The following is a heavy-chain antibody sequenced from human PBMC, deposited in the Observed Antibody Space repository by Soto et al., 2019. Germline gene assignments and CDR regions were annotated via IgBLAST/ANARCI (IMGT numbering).Heavy chain of an antibody. D-gene: IGHD3-10*01. CDR1: GYSSTSYG. CDR2: IYPGDSDT. Sequence: GESMKISCNGSGYSSTSYGTGWARQMPGKGLEWMGIIYPGDSDTRYSPSFQGQVTISADKSISTAYLQWSSLKASDTAMYYCARSQWFGELTNGMDVWGQGTTVTVSS. CDR3: ARSQWFGELTNGMDV. J-gene: IGHJ6*02. V-gene: IGHV5-51*01.